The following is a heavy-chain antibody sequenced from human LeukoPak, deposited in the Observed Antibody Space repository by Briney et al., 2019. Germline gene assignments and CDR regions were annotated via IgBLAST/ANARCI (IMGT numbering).Heavy chain of an antibody. D-gene: IGHD3-3*01. CDR1: GFTFSSYS. CDR3: AKDVGDFWRPLDD. J-gene: IGHJ4*02. V-gene: IGHV3-48*01. Sequence: GGSLRISCAASGFTFSSYSMNWVRQAPGKGLEWVSYISSSSSTIYYADSVKGRFTISRDNSKNTLYLQMNSLRAEDTALYYCAKDVGDFWRPLDDWGQGTLVTVSS. CDR2: ISSSSSTI.